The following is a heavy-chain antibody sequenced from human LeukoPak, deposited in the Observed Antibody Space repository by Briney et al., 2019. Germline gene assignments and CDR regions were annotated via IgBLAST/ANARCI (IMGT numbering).Heavy chain of an antibody. D-gene: IGHD1-26*01. CDR2: ISGSGDNT. V-gene: IGHV3-23*01. Sequence: PGASLRLSCAASGFTFTTYAMNWVRQAPGKGLEWVSVISGSGDNTYYADSVKGRFTISRDNSKNTLYLQMNSLRAEDTAVYYCAKPRIVGVKGLDPWGQGTLVTVSS. J-gene: IGHJ5*02. CDR1: GFTFTTYA. CDR3: AKPRIVGVKGLDP.